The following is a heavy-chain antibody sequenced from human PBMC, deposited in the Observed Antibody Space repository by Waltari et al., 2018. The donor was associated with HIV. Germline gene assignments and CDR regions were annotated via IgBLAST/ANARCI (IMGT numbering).Heavy chain of an antibody. Sequence: QVQLQESGPGLVKSSQTLSLTCNVSGASITSGNYFWSWVRQSAGKRLEWIGRISTSGSTKCNSVLMVLFTISLDTSNNHFSLSLTSVSAADTAVYYFVREALFYKYYRYCCDDYCYSRWFYPWCQGTLFIVSS. CDR1: GASITSGNYF. CDR3: VREALFYKYYRYCCDDYCYSRWFYP. V-gene: IGHV4-61*02. J-gene: IGHJ5*02. CDR2: ISTSGST. D-gene: IGHD2-21*01.